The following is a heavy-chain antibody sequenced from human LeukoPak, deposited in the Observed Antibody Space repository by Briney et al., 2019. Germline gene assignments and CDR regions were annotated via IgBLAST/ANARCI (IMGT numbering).Heavy chain of an antibody. Sequence: SETLSLTCTVSGGSISSYYWSWIRQPPGKGLEWIGDIYYSGSTNYNPSLKSRVTISVDTSKNQFSLTLTSVTAADTAIYYCSRESGAFCPFGYWGQGTLVIVPP. J-gene: IGHJ4*02. V-gene: IGHV4-59*12. CDR3: SRESGAFCPFGY. D-gene: IGHD1-26*01. CDR2: IYYSGST. CDR1: GGSISSYY.